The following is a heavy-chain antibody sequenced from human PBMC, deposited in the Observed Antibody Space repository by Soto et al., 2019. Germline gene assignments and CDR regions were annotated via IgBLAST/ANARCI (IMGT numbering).Heavy chain of an antibody. CDR2: VRGNGDPP. D-gene: IGHD5-12*01. CDR3: VKSRGGNNFDFFD. Sequence: EVQLVESGGGLVQPGGSLRLSCAASGFTFSSFALHWVRQAPRKGLEYISGVRGNGDPPFYADSVKGRFTISRDNSQKTLYLQMTALNVDDTAVYYCVKSRGGNNFDFFDWGQGTLVNVSS. V-gene: IGHV3-64D*06. J-gene: IGHJ4*02. CDR1: GFTFSSFA.